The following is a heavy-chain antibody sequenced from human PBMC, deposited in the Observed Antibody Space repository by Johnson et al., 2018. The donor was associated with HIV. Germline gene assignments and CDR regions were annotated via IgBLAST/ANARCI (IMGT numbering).Heavy chain of an antibody. CDR1: GFTVRSNY. Sequence: EVQLVESGGGLIQPGGSLRLSCAASGFTVRSNYMSWVRQAPGKGLEWVSVIYRGGSTYYADSVKGRFTISRDNSKNTLYLQMNSLKAEDTAVYYCARESSAGEYSYGIIWGQGTMVTVSS. CDR3: ARESSAGEYSYGII. V-gene: IGHV3-66*03. CDR2: IYRGGST. J-gene: IGHJ3*02. D-gene: IGHD5-18*01.